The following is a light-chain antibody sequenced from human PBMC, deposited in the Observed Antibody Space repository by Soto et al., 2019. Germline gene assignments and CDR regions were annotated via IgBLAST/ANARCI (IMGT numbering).Light chain of an antibody. CDR1: QSISSY. J-gene: IGKJ1*01. Sequence: DIQMTQSPSSLSASVGDRVTITCRASQSISSYLNWYQQKPGKAPKVLIYDASSLQSGVPSRFSGSVSGTDFTLTISSLQPEDFAAYYCQQSYSTPRWTFGQGTKVEIK. CDR3: QQSYSTPRWT. CDR2: DAS. V-gene: IGKV1-39*01.